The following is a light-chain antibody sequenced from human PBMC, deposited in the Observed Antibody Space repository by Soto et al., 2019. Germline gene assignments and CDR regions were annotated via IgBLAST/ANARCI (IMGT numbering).Light chain of an antibody. Sequence: EIVMTQSPAILSVSPGERATLSCRASQRVNIDVAWYQQKPGQAPRLLIHDAFDRATEIPARFSGSASGTEFTLTISSLQSEDFAVYYCQQYSNWPLTFGGGTKVDIK. CDR1: QRVNID. J-gene: IGKJ4*01. CDR3: QQYSNWPLT. V-gene: IGKV3-15*01. CDR2: DAF.